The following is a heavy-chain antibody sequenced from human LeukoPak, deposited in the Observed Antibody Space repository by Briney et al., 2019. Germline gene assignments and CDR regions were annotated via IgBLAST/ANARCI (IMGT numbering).Heavy chain of an antibody. V-gene: IGHV4-34*01. CDR2: INHSGST. Sequence: SETLSLTCAVYGGSFSGYYWSWIRQPPGKGLEWIGEINHSGSTNYNPSLKSRVSMSVDTSKNQFSLKLSSVTAADTAVYYCARVMGSSPYNWFDPWGQGTLVTVSS. J-gene: IGHJ5*02. CDR3: ARVMGSSPYNWFDP. D-gene: IGHD1-26*01. CDR1: GGSFSGYY.